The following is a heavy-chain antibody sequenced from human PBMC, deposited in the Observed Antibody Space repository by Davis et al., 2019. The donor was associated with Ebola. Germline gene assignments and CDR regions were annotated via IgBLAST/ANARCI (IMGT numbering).Heavy chain of an antibody. V-gene: IGHV3-33*01. J-gene: IGHJ4*02. CDR2: IWYDGSNK. Sequence: GESLKISCAASGFTFSSYGMHWVRQAPGKGLEWVAVIWYDGSNKYYADSVKGRFTISRDNSKNTLYLQMNSLRAEETAVYYCAREGEGYGDYFDYWGQGTLVTVSS. CDR3: AREGEGYGDYFDY. D-gene: IGHD3-10*01. CDR1: GFTFSSYG.